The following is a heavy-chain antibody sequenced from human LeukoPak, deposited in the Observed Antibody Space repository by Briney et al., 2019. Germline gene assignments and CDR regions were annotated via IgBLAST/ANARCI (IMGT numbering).Heavy chain of an antibody. CDR2: INHSGST. Sequence: SETLSLTCAVYGGSFSGYYWSWIRQPPGKGLEWIGEINHSGSTNYNPSLKSRVTISVDTSKNQFSLKLGSVTAADTAVYYCARRSIAARPNKSNWFDPWGQGTLVTVSS. CDR1: GGSFSGYY. D-gene: IGHD6-6*01. J-gene: IGHJ5*02. V-gene: IGHV4-34*01. CDR3: ARRSIAARPNKSNWFDP.